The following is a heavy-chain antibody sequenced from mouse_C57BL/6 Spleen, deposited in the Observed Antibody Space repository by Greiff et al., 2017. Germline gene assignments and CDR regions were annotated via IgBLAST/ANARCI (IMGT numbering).Heavy chain of an antibody. CDR1: GFTFSSYA. CDR2: ISDGGSYT. V-gene: IGHV5-4*01. D-gene: IGHD2-4*01. Sequence: EVHLVESGGGLVKPGGSLKLSCAASGFTFSSYAMSWVRQTPEKRLEWVATISDGGSYTYYPDNVKGRFTISRDNAKNNLYLQMSHLKSEDTAMYYCARGTSTMITTPLAYWGQGTLVTVSA. CDR3: ARGTSTMITTPLAY. J-gene: IGHJ3*01.